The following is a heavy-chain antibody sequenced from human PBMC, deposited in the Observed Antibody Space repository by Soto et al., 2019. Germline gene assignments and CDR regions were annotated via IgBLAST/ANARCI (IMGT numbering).Heavy chain of an antibody. CDR2: IIPTFGTV. CDR3: AREAGDYGHPYFAY. CDR1: GDTFSSYA. J-gene: IGHJ4*02. D-gene: IGHD3-10*01. Sequence: QLVQSGPEVKKPGSSVKVSCKSVGDTFSSYAVSWVRQAPGQGLEWMGGIIPTFGTVNYAQKFQGRATITADESTRVSYMEMSSLKSEDTAVYYCAREAGDYGHPYFAYWGQGTLISVSS. V-gene: IGHV1-69*01.